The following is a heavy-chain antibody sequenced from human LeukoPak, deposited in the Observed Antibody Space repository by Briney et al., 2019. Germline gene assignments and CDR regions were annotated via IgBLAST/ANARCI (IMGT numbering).Heavy chain of an antibody. CDR3: ARAIVVIPYYYYYMDV. J-gene: IGHJ6*03. CDR1: GYTFTSYD. V-gene: IGHV1-8*01. Sequence: GASVKVSCKASGYTFTSYDINWVRQATGQGLEWMGWMNPNSGNTGYAQKFQGRGTMTRNTSISTAYMELSSLRSEDTAVYYCARAIVVIPYYYYYMDVWGKGTTVTVSS. CDR2: MNPNSGNT. D-gene: IGHD3-22*01.